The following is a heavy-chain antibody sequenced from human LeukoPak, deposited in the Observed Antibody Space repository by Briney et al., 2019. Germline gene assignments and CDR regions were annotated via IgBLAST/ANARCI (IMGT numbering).Heavy chain of an antibody. V-gene: IGHV1-18*01. CDR2: ISAYNGNT. Sequence: RASVKVSCKASGYTFTCYGISWVRQAPGQGLEWMGWISAYNGNTNYAQKLQGRVTMTTDTSTSTAYMELRSLRSDDTAVYYCARDGRYDSSGYPRYWGQGTLVTVSS. CDR3: ARDGRYDSSGYPRY. CDR1: GYTFTCYG. D-gene: IGHD3-22*01. J-gene: IGHJ4*02.